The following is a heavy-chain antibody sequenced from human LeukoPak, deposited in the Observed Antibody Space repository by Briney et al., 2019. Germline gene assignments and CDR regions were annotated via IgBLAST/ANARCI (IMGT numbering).Heavy chain of an antibody. CDR2: INPNSGGT. V-gene: IGHV1-2*02. D-gene: IGHD1-26*01. J-gene: IGHJ4*02. CDR3: ARGHGSGATIDY. Sequence: GASVKVSRKASRYTFTDYWLHWVRQAPGQGLEWMGWINPNSGGTDYAQKFQGRVTMTRDTSVSTAYMELSRLRSDDTAVYYCARGHGSGATIDYWGQGTLVTVSS. CDR1: RYTFTDYW.